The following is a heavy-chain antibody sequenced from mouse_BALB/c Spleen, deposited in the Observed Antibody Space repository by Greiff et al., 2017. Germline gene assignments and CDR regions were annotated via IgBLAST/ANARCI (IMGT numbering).Heavy chain of an antibody. J-gene: IGHJ4*01. Sequence: VQGVESGPGLVAPSQSLSITCTVSGFSLTSYGVHWVRQPPGKGLEWLGVIWAGGSTTNNSALMSRLSISKDNSKSQVFLKMNSLQTDDTAMYYFAREGTTVVALYYYAMDYWGQGTSVTVSS. D-gene: IGHD1-1*01. CDR2: IWAGGST. CDR3: AREGTTVVALYYYAMDY. V-gene: IGHV2-9*02. CDR1: GFSLTSYG.